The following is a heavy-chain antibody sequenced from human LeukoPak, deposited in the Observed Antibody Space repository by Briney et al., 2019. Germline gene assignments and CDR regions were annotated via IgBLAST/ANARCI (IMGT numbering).Heavy chain of an antibody. CDR2: IYYSGST. D-gene: IGHD3-22*01. J-gene: IGHJ4*02. V-gene: IGHV4-59*01. CDR3: ARASYDSSGFDY. Sequence: PSETLSLTCTVSGGSISSYYWSWIRQPPGKGLEWIGYIYYSGSTNYNPSLKSRVTISVDTSKNQFSLKLSSVTAADTAVYYCARASYDSSGFDYWGQGTLVTVSS. CDR1: GGSISSYY.